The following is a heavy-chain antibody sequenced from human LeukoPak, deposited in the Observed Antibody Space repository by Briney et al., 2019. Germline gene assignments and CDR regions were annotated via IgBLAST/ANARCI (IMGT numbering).Heavy chain of an antibody. V-gene: IGHV3-73*01. CDR2: IRSKANSYAT. CDR1: GFTFSSYS. Sequence: GGALRLPCAASGFTFSSYSMNWVRQASGEGLEGVGRIRSKANSYATAYAASVKGRFTISRDDSKNTAYLQMNSLKTEDTAVYYCAKHHCSSTSCYRVFDFWGQGTLVTVSS. J-gene: IGHJ4*02. CDR3: AKHHCSSTSCYRVFDF. D-gene: IGHD2-2*02.